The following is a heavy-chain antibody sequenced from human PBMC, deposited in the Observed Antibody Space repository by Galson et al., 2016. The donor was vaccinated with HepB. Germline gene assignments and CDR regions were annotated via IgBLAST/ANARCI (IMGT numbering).Heavy chain of an antibody. D-gene: IGHD6-6*01. CDR1: GFTLSNYD. Sequence: SLRLSCAASGFTLSNYDMHWVRQVIGKGLEWVSAIGTAGGTYYPGSVKGRFTISRENAKNSLYLQMNSLRAEDTAVYYCAKGNEESNSGSSSYKWFDPWGQGTLVTVSS. CDR2: IGTAGGT. V-gene: IGHV3-13*01. J-gene: IGHJ5*02. CDR3: AKGNEESNSGSSSYKWFDP.